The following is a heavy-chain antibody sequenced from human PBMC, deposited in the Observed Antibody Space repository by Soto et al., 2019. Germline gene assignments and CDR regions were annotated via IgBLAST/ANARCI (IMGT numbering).Heavy chain of an antibody. D-gene: IGHD5-12*01. CDR1: NGSINSRDFY. J-gene: IGHJ4*02. V-gene: IGHV4-39*01. CDR2: RYSSGST. CDR3: AVGYDRPFGYSGGIEF. Sequence: QVQLQESGPGLVKPSETLSLTCSVSNGSINSRDFYWAWIRQPPGKGLEWIGSRYSSGSTYYLPSLKSRVTMSVDTSKNEFSVKLTSVTAADTAVYYCAVGYDRPFGYSGGIEFWGQGTLVTVSS.